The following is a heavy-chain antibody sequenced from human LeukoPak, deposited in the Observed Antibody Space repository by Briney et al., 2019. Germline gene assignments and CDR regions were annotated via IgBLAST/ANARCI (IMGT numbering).Heavy chain of an antibody. D-gene: IGHD3-3*01. CDR3: ARATSRSGYHFLLDY. CDR2: ISAYNGNT. Sequence: GASVKVSCKASGYTFTSYGISWVRQAPGQGLEWMGWISAYNGNTNYAQKLQGRVTMTTDTSTSTAYMELRSLRSDDTAVYYCARATSRSGYHFLLDYWGQGTLVTVSS. J-gene: IGHJ4*02. CDR1: GYTFTSYG. V-gene: IGHV1-18*01.